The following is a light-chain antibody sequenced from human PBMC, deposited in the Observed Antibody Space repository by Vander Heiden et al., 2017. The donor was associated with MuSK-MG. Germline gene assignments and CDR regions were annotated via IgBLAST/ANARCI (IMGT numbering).Light chain of an antibody. V-gene: IGKV1-39*01. J-gene: IGKJ2*01. CDR2: AAS. CDR3: QQCYSTRYT. CDR1: QSISSY. Sequence: DIQMTQSPSSLSASVGDRVTITCRASQSISSYLNWYQQKPGKAPKLLIYAASSLQSGVPSRFSGCGSGTDFTLTISRLQPEDFATYYCQQCYSTRYTLGQGTKMEIK.